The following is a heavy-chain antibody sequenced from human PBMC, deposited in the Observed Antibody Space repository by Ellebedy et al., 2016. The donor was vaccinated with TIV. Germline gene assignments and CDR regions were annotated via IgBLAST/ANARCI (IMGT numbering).Heavy chain of an antibody. D-gene: IGHD6-6*01. CDR1: GGSISSSSYY. J-gene: IGHJ4*02. Sequence: GSLRLSXTVSGGSISSSSYYWGWIRQPPGKGLECIGNIYYSGSTYYNPSLKSRVTISVDTSKNQFSLKLSSVTAADTAVYHCARLGYSSSFFDYWGQGTLVTVSS. CDR3: ARLGYSSSFFDY. V-gene: IGHV4-39*01. CDR2: IYYSGST.